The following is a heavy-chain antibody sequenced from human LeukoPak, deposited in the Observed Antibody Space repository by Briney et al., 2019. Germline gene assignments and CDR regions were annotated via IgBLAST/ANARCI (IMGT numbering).Heavy chain of an antibody. V-gene: IGHV3-9*01. Sequence: PGRSLRLSCATSGSNFDDYAMHWVRQAPGKGLEWVSGISWNSGSIGYADSVKGRFTISRDNAKNSLYLQMNSLRAEDTALYYCAKDIGGYSLPLYYYGMDVWGQGTTVTVSS. CDR2: ISWNSGSI. CDR1: GSNFDDYA. D-gene: IGHD3-22*01. J-gene: IGHJ6*02. CDR3: AKDIGGYSLPLYYYGMDV.